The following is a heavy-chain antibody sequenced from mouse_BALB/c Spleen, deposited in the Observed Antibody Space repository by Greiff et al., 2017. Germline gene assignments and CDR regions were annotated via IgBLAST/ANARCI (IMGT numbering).Heavy chain of an antibody. V-gene: IGHV5-17*02. CDR2: ISSGSSTI. CDR3: ARSNYDYGGMDY. Sequence: EVQRVESGGGLVQPGGSRKLSCAASGFTFSSFGMHWVRQAPEKGLEWVAYISSGSSTIYYADTVKGRFTISRDNPKNTLFLQMTSLRSEDTAMYYCARSNYDYGGMDYWGQGTSVTVSS. CDR1: GFTFSSFG. J-gene: IGHJ4*01. D-gene: IGHD2-4*01.